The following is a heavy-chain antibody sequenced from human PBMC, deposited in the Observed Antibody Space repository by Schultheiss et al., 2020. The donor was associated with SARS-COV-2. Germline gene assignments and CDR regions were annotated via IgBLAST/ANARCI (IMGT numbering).Heavy chain of an antibody. J-gene: IGHJ4*02. V-gene: IGHV3-30-3*01. D-gene: IGHD1-26*01. CDR1: GFTFSSYL. CDR2: ISYDGSNK. Sequence: GGSLRLSCAATGFTFSSYLMSWVRQAPGKGLEWVAVISYDGSNKYYADSVKGRFTISRDNSKNTLYLQMNSLRAEDTAVYYCARDSGSYPEFRGQGTLVTVAS. CDR3: ARDSGSYPEF.